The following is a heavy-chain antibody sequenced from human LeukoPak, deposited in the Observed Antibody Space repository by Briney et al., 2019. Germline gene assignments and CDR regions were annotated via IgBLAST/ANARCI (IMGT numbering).Heavy chain of an antibody. V-gene: IGHV3-53*01. D-gene: IGHD6-19*01. Sequence: GRSLRLSCAASGFTVSSNYMSWVRQAPGKGLEWVSVIYSGGSTYYADSVKGRFTISRDNSKNTLYLQMNSLRAEDTAVYYCARDSPIAVAGNYWGQGTLVTVSS. J-gene: IGHJ4*02. CDR1: GFTVSSNY. CDR3: ARDSPIAVAGNY. CDR2: IYSGGST.